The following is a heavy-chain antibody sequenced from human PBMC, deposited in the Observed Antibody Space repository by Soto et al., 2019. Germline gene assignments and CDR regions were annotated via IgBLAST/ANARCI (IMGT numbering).Heavy chain of an antibody. D-gene: IGHD3-10*01. J-gene: IGHJ4*02. CDR2: ISYDGSNK. Sequence: QVQLVESGGGVVQPGRSLRLSCAASGFTFSSYGMHWVRQAPGKGLEWVAVISYDGSNKYYADSVKGRFTISRDNSKNTLYLQMNSLRAEDTAVYYCAKDRMAPGYFDYWGQGTLVTVSS. CDR1: GFTFSSYG. V-gene: IGHV3-30*18. CDR3: AKDRMAPGYFDY.